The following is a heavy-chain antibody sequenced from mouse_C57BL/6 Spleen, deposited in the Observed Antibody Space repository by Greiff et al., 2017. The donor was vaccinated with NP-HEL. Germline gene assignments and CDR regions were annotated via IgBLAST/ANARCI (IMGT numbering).Heavy chain of an antibody. CDR3: TRALTGTRAMDY. CDR1: GYTFTSYW. V-gene: IGHV1-5*01. J-gene: IGHJ4*01. CDR2: IYPGNSDT. Sequence: VQLQQSGTVLARPGASVKMSCKTSGYTFTSYWMHWVKQRPGQGLEWIGAIYPGNSDTSYNQKFKGKAKLTAVTSASTAYMELSSLTNEDSAVYYCTRALTGTRAMDYWGQGTSVTVSS. D-gene: IGHD4-1*01.